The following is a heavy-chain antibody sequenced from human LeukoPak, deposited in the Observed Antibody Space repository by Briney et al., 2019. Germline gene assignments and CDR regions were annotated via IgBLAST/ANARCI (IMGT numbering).Heavy chain of an antibody. J-gene: IGHJ5*02. V-gene: IGHV4-38-2*02. CDR1: GYSISSGYY. CDR3: ARDGTDPIAAAINWFDP. Sequence: SETLSLTCTVSGYSISSGYYWGWIRQPPGKGLEWIGSIYHSGSTYYNPSLKSRVTISVDTSKNQFSLKLGSVTAADTAVYYCARDGTDPIAAAINWFDPWGQGTLVTVSS. D-gene: IGHD6-13*01. CDR2: IYHSGST.